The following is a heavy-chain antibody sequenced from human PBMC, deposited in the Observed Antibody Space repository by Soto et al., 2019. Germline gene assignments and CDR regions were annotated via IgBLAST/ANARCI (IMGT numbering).Heavy chain of an antibody. Sequence: SVKVSCKASGGTFSSYAISWVRQAPGQGLEWMGGIIPIFGTANYAQKFQGRVTITADKSTSTAYMELSSLRSEDTAVYYCARGSQSLVRVGWFDPWGQGTLVTVSS. CDR3: ARGSQSLVRVGWFDP. D-gene: IGHD6-6*01. J-gene: IGHJ5*02. V-gene: IGHV1-69*06. CDR2: IIPIFGTA. CDR1: GGTFSSYA.